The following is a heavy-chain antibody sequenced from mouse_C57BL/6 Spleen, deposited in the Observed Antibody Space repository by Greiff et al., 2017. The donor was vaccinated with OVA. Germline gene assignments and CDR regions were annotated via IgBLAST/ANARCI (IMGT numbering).Heavy chain of an antibody. D-gene: IGHD2-2*01. CDR3: ERGVYGYDGHAMDY. J-gene: IGHJ4*01. CDR2: IDPSDSET. Sequence: QVQLQQPGAELVRPGSSVKLSCKASGYTFTSYWMHWVKQRPIQGLEWIGNIDPSDSETHYNQKFKDKATLPVDKSSSTAYMQLSSLTSEDSEVYYCERGVYGYDGHAMDYWGQGTSVTVSS. CDR1: GYTFTSYW. V-gene: IGHV1-52*01.